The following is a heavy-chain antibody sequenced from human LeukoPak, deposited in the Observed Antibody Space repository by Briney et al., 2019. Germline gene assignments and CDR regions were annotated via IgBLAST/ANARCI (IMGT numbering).Heavy chain of an antibody. CDR2: ISGSGDSP. V-gene: IGHV3-23*01. Sequence: GGSLRLSCAVSGFTFSTYAMTWVRQAPGKGLEWVSTISGSGDSPYCADSVKGRFTISRDNSKNTLYLQMNSLRAEDTAVYYCAKSPFYYYYYYMEVWGEGTTVTVSS. J-gene: IGHJ6*03. CDR3: AKSPFYYYYYYMEV. CDR1: GFTFSTYA.